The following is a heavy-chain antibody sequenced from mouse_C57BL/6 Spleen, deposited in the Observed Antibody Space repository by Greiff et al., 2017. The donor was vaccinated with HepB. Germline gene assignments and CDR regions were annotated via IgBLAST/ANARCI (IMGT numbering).Heavy chain of an antibody. Sequence: EVNVVESGEGLVKPGGSLKLSCAASGFTFSSYAMSWVRQTPEKRLEWVAYISSGGDYIYYADTVKGRFTISRDNARNTLYLQMSSLKSEDTAMYYCTRDQDYSNYLYYAMDYWGQGTSVTVSS. CDR2: ISSGGDYI. D-gene: IGHD2-5*01. CDR1: GFTFSSYA. V-gene: IGHV5-9-1*02. CDR3: TRDQDYSNYLYYAMDY. J-gene: IGHJ4*01.